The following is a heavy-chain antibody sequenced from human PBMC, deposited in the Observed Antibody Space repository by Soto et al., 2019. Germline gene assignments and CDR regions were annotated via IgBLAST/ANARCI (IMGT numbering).Heavy chain of an antibody. Sequence: KPSETLSLTCTVSGGSISSSSYYWGWIRQPPGKGLEWIGSIYYSGSTYYNPSLKSRVTISVDTSKNQFSLKLSSVTAADTAVYYCARQLTASSSWPFDYWGQGTLVTVSS. CDR1: GGSISSSSYY. J-gene: IGHJ4*02. CDR3: ARQLTASSSWPFDY. D-gene: IGHD6-13*01. CDR2: IYYSGST. V-gene: IGHV4-39*01.